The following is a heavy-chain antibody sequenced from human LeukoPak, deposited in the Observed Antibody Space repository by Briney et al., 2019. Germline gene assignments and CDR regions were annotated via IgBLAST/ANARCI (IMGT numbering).Heavy chain of an antibody. CDR2: ISGSGGST. CDR1: GFTFSSYA. J-gene: IGHJ4*02. D-gene: IGHD3-3*01. Sequence: GGSLRLSCAASGFTFSSYAMTWVRQAPGKGLEWVSAISGSGGSTYYADFVKGRFTISRDNSKNTLYLQMNSLRVEDTAIYYCAKLPSLDFWSGYYSFDYWGQGTLVTVSS. CDR3: AKLPSLDFWSGYYSFDY. V-gene: IGHV3-23*01.